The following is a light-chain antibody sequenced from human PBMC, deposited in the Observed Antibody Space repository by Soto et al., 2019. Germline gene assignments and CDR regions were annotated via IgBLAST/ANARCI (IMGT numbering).Light chain of an antibody. V-gene: IGLV2-14*01. J-gene: IGLJ3*02. CDR1: SSDVGDYNY. CDR2: EVS. Sequence: QSVLTQPASVSGSPGQSITISCTGTSSDVGDYNYVSWYQHHPGRAPKLMIFEVSNRPSGVSNRFSGSKSGNTASLSISGLQAEDEAAYYCSSYTSSSTWVFGGGTKVTVL. CDR3: SSYTSSSTWV.